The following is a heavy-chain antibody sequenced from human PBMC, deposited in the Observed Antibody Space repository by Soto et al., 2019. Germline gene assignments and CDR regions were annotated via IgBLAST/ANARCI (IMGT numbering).Heavy chain of an antibody. CDR3: ARIHYYYDTGGTDYF. D-gene: IGHD3-22*01. J-gene: IGHJ4*02. CDR1: GHPFLDFY. Sequence: QVQLVQSGAEVRKPGASVRVSCSPSGHPFLDFYVHWVRQAPGKGLEWLGWINPNTEATNYAQKFEGRVTVTRDMSINTAYMELSRLTSDDTAVYYCARIHYYYDTGGTDYFWGPGTLVTVSS. V-gene: IGHV1-2*02. CDR2: INPNTEAT.